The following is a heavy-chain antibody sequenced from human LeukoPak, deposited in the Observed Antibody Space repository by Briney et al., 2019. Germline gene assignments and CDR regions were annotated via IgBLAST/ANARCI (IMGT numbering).Heavy chain of an antibody. Sequence: PGGSLRLSCAASGFTLSSYEMNWVRQAPGKGLEWVSYISGSGNTIYYADSVKGRFTISRDNAKNSLYLQMNSLRAEDTAVYYCARDSSGWYRQVNYWGQGALVTVSS. J-gene: IGHJ4*02. CDR3: ARDSSGWYRQVNY. CDR1: GFTLSSYE. CDR2: ISGSGNTI. V-gene: IGHV3-48*03. D-gene: IGHD6-19*01.